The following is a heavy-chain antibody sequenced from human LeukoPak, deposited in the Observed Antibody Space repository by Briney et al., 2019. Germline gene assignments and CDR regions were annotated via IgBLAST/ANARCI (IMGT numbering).Heavy chain of an antibody. D-gene: IGHD3-16*01. CDR3: AMKGAY. CDR2: ISSSSSFI. CDR1: GFPFSTLT. J-gene: IGHJ4*02. Sequence: GGSLRLSCAAAGFPFSTLTINWVRQAPGKGLEWVSSISSSSSFIFYADSVKGRFTISRDNAKSLLYLQMNSLRAEDTAVYYCAMKGAYWGQGTLVTVSS. V-gene: IGHV3-21*04.